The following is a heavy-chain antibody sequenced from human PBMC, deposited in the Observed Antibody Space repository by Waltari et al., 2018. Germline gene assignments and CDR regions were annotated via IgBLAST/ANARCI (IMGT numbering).Heavy chain of an antibody. D-gene: IGHD3-22*01. Sequence: QVQLQESGPGLVKPSETLSLTCTVSGGSISSYYWSWIRQPPGKGLEWIGYIYYSGSTNYNPSLKSRVTISGDTSKNQFSLKLSSVTAADTAVYYCARGEGFFYDSSGYYGWAFDIWGQGTMVTVSS. V-gene: IGHV4-59*01. CDR1: GGSISSYY. J-gene: IGHJ3*02. CDR3: ARGEGFFYDSSGYYGWAFDI. CDR2: IYYSGST.